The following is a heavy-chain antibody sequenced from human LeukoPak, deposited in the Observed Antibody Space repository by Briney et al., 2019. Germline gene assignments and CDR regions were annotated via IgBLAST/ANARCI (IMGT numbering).Heavy chain of an antibody. V-gene: IGHV3-21*01. CDR3: ARESGDSFDY. Sequence: GGSLRLSCAASGFSFSSHSMNWVRQAPGKGLEWVSSIVGSSSSIYSADSVKGRFTIYRDNAKNSLYLHMNSPRAEDTAVYYCARESGDSFDYCRQGALVTVS. CDR1: GFSFSSHS. CDR2: IVGSSSSI. J-gene: IGHJ4*02. D-gene: IGHD3-10*01.